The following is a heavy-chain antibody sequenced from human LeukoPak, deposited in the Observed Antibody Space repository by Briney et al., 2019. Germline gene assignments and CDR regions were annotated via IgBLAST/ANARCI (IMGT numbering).Heavy chain of an antibody. D-gene: IGHD2-2*02. Sequence: SETLSLTCAVSGYSISSGYYWGWIRQPPGKGLEWIGSIYHSGSTYYNPSLKSRGTIAVDTSKNQFSLKLSSVTAADTAVYYCASLIAPIYCSSTSCHTGHAFDIWGQGTMVTVSS. V-gene: IGHV4-38-2*01. J-gene: IGHJ3*02. CDR3: ASLIAPIYCSSTSCHTGHAFDI. CDR2: IYHSGST. CDR1: GYSISSGYY.